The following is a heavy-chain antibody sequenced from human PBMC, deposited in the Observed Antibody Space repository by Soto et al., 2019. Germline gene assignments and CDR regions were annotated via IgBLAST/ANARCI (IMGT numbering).Heavy chain of an antibody. D-gene: IGHD6-19*01. Sequence: PGGSLRLSCAASGFTFSSYAMSWVRQAPGKGLEWVSAISGSGGSTYYADSVKGRFTISRDNSKNTLYLQMNSLRAEDTAVYYCAKDFQIAVAGISALWGQGTLVTVSS. CDR2: ISGSGGST. J-gene: IGHJ4*02. CDR1: GFTFSSYA. CDR3: AKDFQIAVAGISAL. V-gene: IGHV3-23*01.